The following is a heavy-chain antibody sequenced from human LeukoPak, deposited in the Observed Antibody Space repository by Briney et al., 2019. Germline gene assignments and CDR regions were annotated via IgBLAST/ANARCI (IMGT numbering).Heavy chain of an antibody. J-gene: IGHJ4*02. CDR3: AKGRPYSSGPSVIEY. CDR2: ISNDGGTI. D-gene: IGHD6-19*01. V-gene: IGHV3-23*01. Sequence: PGGSLRLSCAASGFTFSSYAMIWVRQAPGNGLEWVAVISNDGGTIYYADSVKGRFTISRDSSKDTSYLQINSLRAEDTAVYYCAKGRPYSSGPSVIEYWGQGTLVTVSS. CDR1: GFTFSSYA.